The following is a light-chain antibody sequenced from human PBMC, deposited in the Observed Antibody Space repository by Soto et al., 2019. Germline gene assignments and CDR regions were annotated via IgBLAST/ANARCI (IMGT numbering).Light chain of an antibody. J-gene: IGKJ1*01. V-gene: IGKV1-8*01. Sequence: ASQGISSYLAWYQQKPGKATKLLIYAASTLQSGVPSRFSGSGSGTDFILTSSCLSAVDFTTYSDQYYYSYPRSLGQGTKVDIK. CDR3: QYYYSYPRS. CDR1: QGISSY. CDR2: AAS.